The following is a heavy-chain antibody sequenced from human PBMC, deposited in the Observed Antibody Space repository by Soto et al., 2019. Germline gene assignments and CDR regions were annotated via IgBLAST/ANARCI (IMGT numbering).Heavy chain of an antibody. CDR3: AKEHTSAFAVHYMDV. CDR1: GFTFSNYV. Sequence: EVQLLESGGGLVQPGGSLRLSCAASGFTFSNYVMSWVRQAPGKGLEWVSAMSGSGGSTYYADSVKGRFTISRDNSKNTLYLQMNRLRADDTAVYYCAKEHTSAFAVHYMDVWCKGTTVTVSS. CDR2: MSGSGGST. V-gene: IGHV3-23*01. J-gene: IGHJ6*03. D-gene: IGHD3-10*02.